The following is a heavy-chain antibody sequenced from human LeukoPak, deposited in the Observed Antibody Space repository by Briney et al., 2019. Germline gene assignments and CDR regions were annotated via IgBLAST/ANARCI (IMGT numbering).Heavy chain of an antibody. V-gene: IGHV4-59*08. CDR1: GGSISNYY. CDR3: ARTPYNYVWGAHPFDY. D-gene: IGHD3-16*01. Sequence: SETLSLTCAVSGGSISNYYWSWIRQPPGKGLEWIGYIDYSGATNYSPSLKSRLTISLDTSKNQFSLKLSSVTAADTAVYYCARTPYNYVWGAHPFDYWGQGTLVTVSS. CDR2: IDYSGAT. J-gene: IGHJ4*02.